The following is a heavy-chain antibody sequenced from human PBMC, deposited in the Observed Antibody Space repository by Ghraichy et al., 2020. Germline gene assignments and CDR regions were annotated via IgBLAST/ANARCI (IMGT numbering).Heavy chain of an antibody. CDR3: AKDFRRYSYGSGGWFDP. CDR2: ISYDGSNK. CDR1: GFTFSSYG. J-gene: IGHJ5*02. Sequence: GGSLRLSCAASGFTFSSYGMHWVRQAPGKGLEWVAVISYDGSNKYYADSVKGRFTISRDNSKNTLYLQMNSLRAEDTAVYYCAKDFRRYSYGSGGWFDPWGQGTLVTVSS. V-gene: IGHV3-30*18. D-gene: IGHD5-18*01.